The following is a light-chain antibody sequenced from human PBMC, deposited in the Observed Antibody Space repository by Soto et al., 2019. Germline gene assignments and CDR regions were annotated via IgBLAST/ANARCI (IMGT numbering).Light chain of an antibody. Sequence: QSVLTQRPSASGTPGLTVTISCSGSSSNIGSKNVHWYQQLPGTAPKLLIYRNYQRPSGVPDRFSGSKSGTSASLAISGLRSEDEADYYCAAWDDSLNGVIFGGGTKLTVL. CDR1: SSNIGSKN. J-gene: IGLJ2*01. V-gene: IGLV1-47*01. CDR2: RNY. CDR3: AAWDDSLNGVI.